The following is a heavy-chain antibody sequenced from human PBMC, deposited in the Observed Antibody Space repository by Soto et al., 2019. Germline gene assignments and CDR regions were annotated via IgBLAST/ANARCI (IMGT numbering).Heavy chain of an antibody. CDR2: IIPISGTA. CDR1: GGTFSSYA. Sequence: QVQLVQSGAEVKKPGSSVKVSCKASGGTFSSYAISWVRQAPGQGLEWMGGIIPISGTARYAQKFQDRVAITADKSTSTTSMELSSLISEDTAVYYCSERHSNYFGSGSSYRLSDAFDLWGQGTMVTVSS. J-gene: IGHJ3*01. V-gene: IGHV1-69*06. D-gene: IGHD3-10*01. CDR3: SERHSNYFGSGSSYRLSDAFDL.